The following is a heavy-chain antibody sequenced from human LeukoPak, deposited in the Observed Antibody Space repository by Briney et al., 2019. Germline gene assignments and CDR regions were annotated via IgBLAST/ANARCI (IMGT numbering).Heavy chain of an antibody. Sequence: SETLSLTCTVSGGSISSYYWSWIRQPPGKGLEWIGEINHSGSTNYSPSLKSRLTISVDTSKNQFSLKLISVTAADTAVYYCARSKQWGTYYFDYWGQGTLVTVSS. D-gene: IGHD6-19*01. CDR2: INHSGST. CDR1: GGSISSYY. CDR3: ARSKQWGTYYFDY. V-gene: IGHV4-34*01. J-gene: IGHJ4*02.